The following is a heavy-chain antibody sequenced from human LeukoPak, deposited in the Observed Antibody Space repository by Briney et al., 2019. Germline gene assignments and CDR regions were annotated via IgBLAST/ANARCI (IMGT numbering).Heavy chain of an antibody. V-gene: IGHV3-7*01. CDR1: GFTFRSYW. Sequence: TGGSLRLSCAAFGFTFRSYWMSWVRQAPGKGLEWVANINQAGSVQYYVDSVKGRFTISRDDAKNSLYVQMNSLRDEDTAVYYCARVGYSGWNLEYWGQGTLVTVSS. D-gene: IGHD5-12*01. CDR2: INQAGSVQ. J-gene: IGHJ4*02. CDR3: ARVGYSGWNLEY.